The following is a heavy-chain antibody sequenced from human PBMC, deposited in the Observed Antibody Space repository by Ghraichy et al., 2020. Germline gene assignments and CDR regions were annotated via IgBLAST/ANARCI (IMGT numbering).Heavy chain of an antibody. Sequence: KDFGGNFSSYTISWVRQAPGQGLEWMGRIIPILGIANYAQKFQGRVTITADKSTSTAYMELSSLRSEDTAVYYCARGDSSGFGAFDIWGQGTMVTVSS. J-gene: IGHJ3*02. D-gene: IGHD3-22*01. V-gene: IGHV1-69*02. CDR2: IIPILGIA. CDR3: ARGDSSGFGAFDI. CDR1: GGNFSSYT.